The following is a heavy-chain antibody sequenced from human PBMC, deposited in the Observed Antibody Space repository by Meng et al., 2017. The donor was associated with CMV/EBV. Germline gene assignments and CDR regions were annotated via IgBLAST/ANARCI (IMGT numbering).Heavy chain of an antibody. V-gene: IGHV4-34*01. CDR1: GGSFSGYY. J-gene: IGHJ6*02. Sequence: GSLRLSCAVYGGSFSGYYWSWIRQPPGKGLEWIGEINHSGSTNYNPSLKSRVTISVDTSKNQFSLKLSSVTAADTAVYYCARRGRITMVRGVRYYYGMDVWGQGTTVTVSS. CDR2: INHSGST. CDR3: ARRGRITMVRGVRYYYGMDV. D-gene: IGHD3-10*01.